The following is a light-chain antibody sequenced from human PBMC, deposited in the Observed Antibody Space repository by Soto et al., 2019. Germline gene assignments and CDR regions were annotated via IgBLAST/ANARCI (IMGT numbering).Light chain of an antibody. CDR1: SSNLGSNT. J-gene: IGLJ1*01. Sequence: QSVLTQPPSVSGTPGQRVTISCSGSSSNLGSNTAYWYQQLPGTAPKLLIYSNNERPSGVPDRFSGSKSGTSATLGITGFQTGDEADYYCGSWDSSLSAYVFGTGTKLTVL. V-gene: IGLV1-44*01. CDR3: GSWDSSLSAYV. CDR2: SNN.